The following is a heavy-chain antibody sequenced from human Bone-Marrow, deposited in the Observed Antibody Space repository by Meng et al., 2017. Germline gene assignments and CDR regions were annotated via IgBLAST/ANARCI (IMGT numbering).Heavy chain of an antibody. J-gene: IGHJ6*02. V-gene: IGHV4-34*01. D-gene: IGHD3-9*01. CDR2: INHSGST. CDR1: GGSFSGYY. Sequence: SETLSLTCAVYGGSFSGYYWSWIRQPPGKGLEWIGEINHSGSTNYNPSLKSRVTISVDTSKNQFSLKLSSVTAADTAVYYCARGRVYYDILTGYYVSIYYYYGMDVWGQGNMVTVSS. CDR3: ARGRVYYDILTGYYVSIYYYYGMDV.